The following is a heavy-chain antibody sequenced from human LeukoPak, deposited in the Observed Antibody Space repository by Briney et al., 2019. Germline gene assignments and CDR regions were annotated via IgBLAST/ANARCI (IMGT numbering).Heavy chain of an antibody. V-gene: IGHV3-30-3*01. CDR1: GFTFSSYA. CDR3: ARNYDILTGPPHY. D-gene: IGHD3-9*01. Sequence: PGGSLRLSCAASGFTFSSYAMHWVRQAPGKGLEWVAVISYDGSNKYYADSVKGRFTISRDNSKNTLYLQMNSLRAEDMAVYYCARNYDILTGPPHYWGQGTLVTVSS. CDR2: ISYDGSNK. J-gene: IGHJ4*02.